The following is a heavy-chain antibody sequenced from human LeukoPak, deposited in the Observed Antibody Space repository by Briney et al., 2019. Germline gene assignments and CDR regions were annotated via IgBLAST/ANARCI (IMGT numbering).Heavy chain of an antibody. D-gene: IGHD2/OR15-2a*01. CDR3: AREPPVSPDY. V-gene: IGHV3-30*04. J-gene: IGHJ4*02. CDR2: ISYDGSNR. Sequence: GGSLRLSCAASGFTFSSYAMHWVRQAPGKGLEWVAVISYDGSNRYYADSVKGRFTISRDNAENSLYLQMNSLRAEDTAVYYCAREPPVSPDYWGQGTLVTVSS. CDR1: GFTFSSYA.